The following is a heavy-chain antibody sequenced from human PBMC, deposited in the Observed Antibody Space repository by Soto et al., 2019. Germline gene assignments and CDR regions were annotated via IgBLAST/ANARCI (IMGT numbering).Heavy chain of an antibody. CDR3: AREAGVYGSGSYGMDV. J-gene: IGHJ6*02. CDR2: ISYDGSDK. D-gene: IGHD3-10*01. Sequence: GGSLRLSCAASGFTFSSYSMHWVRQAPGKGLEWVAVISYDGSDKYYADSVKGRFTISRDNSKNTLYLQMNSLRAEDTAVYYCAREAGVYGSGSYGMDVWGQGTTVTVSS. V-gene: IGHV3-30-3*01. CDR1: GFTFSSYS.